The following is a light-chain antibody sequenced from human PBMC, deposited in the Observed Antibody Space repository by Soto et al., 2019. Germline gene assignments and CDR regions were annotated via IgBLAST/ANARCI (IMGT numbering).Light chain of an antibody. Sequence: EIVLTQSPGTLSLSPGERATLSCRASQSLSRTYLAWYQQNPGQAPRLLIYGASSRATGIPDRFSGSGSGKDFTITISRLEPEGFAMYVCQQHGSSPRTFGQGTKVEIK. CDR2: GAS. CDR1: QSLSRTY. V-gene: IGKV3-20*01. J-gene: IGKJ1*01. CDR3: QQHGSSPRT.